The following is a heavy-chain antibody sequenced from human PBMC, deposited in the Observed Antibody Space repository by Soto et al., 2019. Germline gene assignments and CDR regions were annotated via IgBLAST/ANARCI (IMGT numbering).Heavy chain of an antibody. CDR3: AREPADGGAVLRPGDY. D-gene: IGHD2-15*01. J-gene: IGHJ4*02. CDR1: GFTFSSYW. Sequence: EVQLVESGGGLVQPGGSLRLSCAASGFTFSSYWMSWVRQAPGKGLEWVANIKQDGSEKYYVDSVKGRFTNSRDNAKNSMYLQMNSLRAEYTAVYDCAREPADGGAVLRPGDYWGQGTLVTVSS. CDR2: IKQDGSEK. V-gene: IGHV3-7*01.